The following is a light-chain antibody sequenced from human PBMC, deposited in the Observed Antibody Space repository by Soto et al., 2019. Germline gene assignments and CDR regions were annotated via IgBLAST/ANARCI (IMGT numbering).Light chain of an antibody. J-gene: IGKJ1*01. CDR2: WAS. CDR1: QSVLYSSNNKNY. V-gene: IGKV4-1*01. Sequence: DIVMTQSPDSLAVSLGESATINCKSSQSVLYSSNNKNYLAWYQQKPGQPPKLRIYWASTRESGVPDRFSGSGSGTDFTLTISSLQAEDVAVYYCQQCYSTPTWTFGQGTKVEIK. CDR3: QQCYSTPTWT.